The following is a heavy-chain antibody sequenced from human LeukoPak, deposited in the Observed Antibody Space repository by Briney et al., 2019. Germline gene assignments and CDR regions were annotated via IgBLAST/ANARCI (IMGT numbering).Heavy chain of an antibody. V-gene: IGHV1-2*02. CDR3: AREYSSTSGRLYDY. CDR2: IAPNSGGT. CDR1: GYTFTGYY. J-gene: IGHJ4*02. Sequence: ASVKVSCKASGYTFTGYYMHWVRQAPGQGLEWMEWIAPNSGGTNYAQNFQGRVTMTRDTSINTAYMELTRLTSDDTAVYYCAREYSSTSGRLYDYWGLGTLVTVSS. D-gene: IGHD6-6*01.